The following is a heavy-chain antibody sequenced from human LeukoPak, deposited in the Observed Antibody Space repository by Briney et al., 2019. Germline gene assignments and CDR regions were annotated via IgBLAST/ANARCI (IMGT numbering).Heavy chain of an antibody. D-gene: IGHD1-26*01. V-gene: IGHV3-53*01. CDR2: IYSDGDT. Sequence: GGSLRLSCAASGFTVSSNYMSWVRQAPGKGLEWVSVIYSDGDTYYADSVKGRFTISRDNSKNTLYLQMNSLRAEDTAMCYCARESQVGALDYWGQGTLVTVSS. CDR3: ARESQVGALDY. CDR1: GFTVSSNY. J-gene: IGHJ4*02.